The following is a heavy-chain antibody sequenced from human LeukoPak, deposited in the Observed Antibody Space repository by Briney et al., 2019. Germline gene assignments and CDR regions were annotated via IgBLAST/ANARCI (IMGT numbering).Heavy chain of an antibody. V-gene: IGHV3-66*01. Sequence: GGSLRLSCAVSGFSVSSNYMSWVRQAPGKGLEWVSLIYSGGTTYCGDAVKGRFTISRDNSKNTLYLQMSSLRAEDTAVYYCASASAWYRIDYWGQGTLVTVSS. D-gene: IGHD6-19*01. CDR3: ASASAWYRIDY. J-gene: IGHJ4*02. CDR1: GFSVSSNY. CDR2: IYSGGTT.